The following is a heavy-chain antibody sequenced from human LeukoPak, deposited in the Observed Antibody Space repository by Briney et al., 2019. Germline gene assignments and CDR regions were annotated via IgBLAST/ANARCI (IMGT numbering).Heavy chain of an antibody. CDR2: INSDGSST. V-gene: IGHV3-74*01. CDR1: GFTFSSYW. D-gene: IGHD6-19*01. Sequence: GGSLRLSCAASGFTFSSYWMHWVRQAPGKGLVWVSRINSDGSSTSYADSVKGRFTISRDNAKNTLYLQMNSLRAEDTAVYYCAKEHSSGCVDYWGQGTLVTISS. J-gene: IGHJ4*02. CDR3: AKEHSSGCVDY.